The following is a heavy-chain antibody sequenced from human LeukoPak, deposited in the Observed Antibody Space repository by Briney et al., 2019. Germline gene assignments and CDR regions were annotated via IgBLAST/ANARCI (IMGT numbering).Heavy chain of an antibody. CDR3: AREGNRFDWLSGNPYYFDY. V-gene: IGHV3-53*01. CDR2: IYSGGST. Sequence: GGSLRLSCAASGFTVSSNYMSWVRQAPGKGLEWVSVIYSGGSTYYADSVKGRFTISRDNSKNTLYLQMNSLRAEDTAVYYCAREGNRFDWLSGNPYYFDYWGQGTLVTVSS. CDR1: GFTVSSNY. D-gene: IGHD3-9*01. J-gene: IGHJ4*02.